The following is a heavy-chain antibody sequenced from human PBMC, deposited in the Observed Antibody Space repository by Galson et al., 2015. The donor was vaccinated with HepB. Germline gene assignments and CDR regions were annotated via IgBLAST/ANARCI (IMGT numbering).Heavy chain of an antibody. V-gene: IGHV3-30*18. J-gene: IGHJ3*02. CDR3: AKFTAMVTGYDAFDI. D-gene: IGHD5-18*01. CDR2: ISYDGSNK. Sequence: SLRLSCAASGFTFSSYGMHWVRQAPGKGLEWVAVISYDGSNKYYADSVKGRFTISRDNSKNTLYLQMNSLRAEDTAVYYCAKFTAMVTGYDAFDIWGQGTMVTVSS. CDR1: GFTFSSYG.